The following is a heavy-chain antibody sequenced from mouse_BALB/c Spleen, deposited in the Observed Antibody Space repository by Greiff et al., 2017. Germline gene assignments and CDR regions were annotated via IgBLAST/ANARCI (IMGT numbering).Heavy chain of an antibody. CDR3: ASYDYYAMDY. CDR1: GFTFSSYA. Sequence: EVQLVESGGGLVKPGGSLKLSCAASGFTFSSYAMSWVRQSPEKRLEWVAEISSGGSYTYYPDTVTGRFTISRDNAKNTLYLEMSSLRSEDTAMYYCASYDYYAMDYWGQGTSVTVSS. CDR2: ISSGGSYT. J-gene: IGHJ4*01. V-gene: IGHV5-9-4*01.